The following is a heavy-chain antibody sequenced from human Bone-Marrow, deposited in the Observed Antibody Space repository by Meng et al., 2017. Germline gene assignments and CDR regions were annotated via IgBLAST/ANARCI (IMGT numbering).Heavy chain of an antibody. V-gene: IGHV4-31*01. CDR3: ARGRASCSSGGCSLGWFDP. D-gene: IGHD2-15*01. CDR1: GGSINSAGYY. J-gene: IGHJ5*02. CDR2: IYYTENT. Sequence: GQLQESGPGLVKPAQGLSLTCSVSGGSINSAGYYWSWIRQHPGKGLEWIGYIYYTENTYYNPSLKSPMTISLDKSKNQFSLKLNSVTVADTAVYYCARGRASCSSGGCSLGWFDPWGQGTLVTVSS.